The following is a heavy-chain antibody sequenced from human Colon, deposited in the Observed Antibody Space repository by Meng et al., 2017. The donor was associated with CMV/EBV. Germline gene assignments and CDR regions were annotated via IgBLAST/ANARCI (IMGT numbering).Heavy chain of an antibody. CDR3: ASPAPREAIAARPYYYYGMDV. CDR1: GFTFSNFW. D-gene: IGHD6-6*01. J-gene: IGHJ6*02. Sequence: GESLKISCTASGFTFSNFWMNWVRQAPGKGLEWVATIKEDGSETYYVDSVKGRFTISRDNGKNSLYLQMNSLRAEDTAVYYCASPAPREAIAARPYYYYGMDVWGQGTTVTVSS. V-gene: IGHV3-7*03. CDR2: IKEDGSET.